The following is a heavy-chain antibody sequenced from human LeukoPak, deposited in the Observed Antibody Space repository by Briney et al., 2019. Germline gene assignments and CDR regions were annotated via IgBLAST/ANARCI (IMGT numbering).Heavy chain of an antibody. CDR1: GGSISSYY. CDR2: IYYSGST. CDR3: AKIVVVPGRYYGMDV. J-gene: IGHJ6*02. D-gene: IGHD2-2*01. Sequence: PSETLSLTCTVSGGSISSYYWSWIRQPPGKGLEWIGYIYYSGSTNYNPSLKSRVTISVDTSKNQFSLKLSSVTAADTAVYYCAKIVVVPGRYYGMDVWGQGTTVTVSS. V-gene: IGHV4-59*08.